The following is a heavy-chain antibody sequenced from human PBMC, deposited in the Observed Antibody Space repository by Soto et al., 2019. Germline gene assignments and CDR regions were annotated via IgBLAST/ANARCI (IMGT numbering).Heavy chain of an antibody. V-gene: IGHV4-39*01. D-gene: IGHD3-22*01. J-gene: IGHJ4*02. CDR1: GGSISSSSYY. CDR2: IYCSGDT. CDR3: ARHSGYYYWPIDF. Sequence: SEPLSLTCSVSGGSISSSSYYWGWIRQPPGKVLEWIGNIYCSGDTYYNPTIKRRVTISVDPSKNQFSLKLSSVAARDTAGYYSARHSGYYYWPIDFWGQGTLGTVSS.